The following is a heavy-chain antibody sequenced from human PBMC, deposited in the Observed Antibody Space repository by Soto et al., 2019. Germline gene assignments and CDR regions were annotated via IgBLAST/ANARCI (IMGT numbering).Heavy chain of an antibody. CDR1: GFTFRSYV. CDR3: ARWGTTGGLDV. CDR2: TSYDGSNK. D-gene: IGHD3-16*01. V-gene: IGHV3-30*19. Sequence: QVQLVESGGGVVQPGTSLRVSCVGSGFTFRSYVIHWVRQAPGKGLEWVALTSYDGSNKYYGDSVRGRFTISRDNSRKTVDLQMDSLRLEDTALYYCARWGTTGGLDVWGQGTLVSVSS. J-gene: IGHJ1*01.